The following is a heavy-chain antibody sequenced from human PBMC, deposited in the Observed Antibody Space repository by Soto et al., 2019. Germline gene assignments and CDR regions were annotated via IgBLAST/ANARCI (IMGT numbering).Heavy chain of an antibody. CDR3: ARDRGYSYGSLYYYYGMDV. D-gene: IGHD5-18*01. CDR2: IYYSGST. Sequence: TSETLSLTCTVSGGSISSYYWSWIRQPPGKGLEWIGYIYYSGSTNYNPSLKSRVTISVDTSKNQFSLKLSSVTAADTAVYYCARDRGYSYGSLYYYYGMDVWGQGTTVTVSS. V-gene: IGHV4-59*01. J-gene: IGHJ6*02. CDR1: GGSISSYY.